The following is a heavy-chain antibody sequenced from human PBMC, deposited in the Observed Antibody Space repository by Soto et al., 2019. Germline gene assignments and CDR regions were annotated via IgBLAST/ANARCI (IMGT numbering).Heavy chain of an antibody. J-gene: IGHJ5*02. V-gene: IGHV3-23*01. CDR1: GFIFENFG. Sequence: GGSLRLSCAASGFIFENFGMSWVRQAPGKGLEWISSISGSGFKKYYADSVKGRFTISRDTSKNMLYLQMNSLGAEDTAVYYCARDLNYWSLLIDHWGQGTLVTVSS. CDR3: ARDLNYWSLLIDH. CDR2: ISGSGFKK. D-gene: IGHD2-8*02.